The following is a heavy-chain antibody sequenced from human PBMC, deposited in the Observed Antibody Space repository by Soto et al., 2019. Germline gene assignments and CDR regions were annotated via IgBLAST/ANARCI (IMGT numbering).Heavy chain of an antibody. CDR2: ISGSGGST. CDR3: AKGGLLTGVAYFDY. D-gene: IGHD7-27*01. V-gene: IGHV3-23*01. CDR1: GFTFSSYA. Sequence: GGSLRLSCAASGFTFSSYAMSWVRQAPGKGLEWVSTISGSGGSTSYADSVKGRFTISRDNSKNTLSLQINNPRAEDTAVYYCAKGGLLTGVAYFDYWGQGTLVTVSS. J-gene: IGHJ4*02.